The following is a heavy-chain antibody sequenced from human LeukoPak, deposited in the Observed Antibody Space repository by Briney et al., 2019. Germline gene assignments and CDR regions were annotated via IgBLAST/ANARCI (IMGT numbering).Heavy chain of an antibody. D-gene: IGHD1-26*01. CDR2: ISSSSSYI. CDR3: VRDRGTYRPIDY. CDR1: GFTFSSYS. V-gene: IGHV3-21*04. Sequence: GGSLRLSFAASGFTFSSYSMNWVRQAPGKGLEWVSSISSSSSYIYYADSVKGRFTISRDNAQNSLYLQMNSLRAEDTAIYYCVRDRGTYRPIDYWGQGTLVTVSS. J-gene: IGHJ4*02.